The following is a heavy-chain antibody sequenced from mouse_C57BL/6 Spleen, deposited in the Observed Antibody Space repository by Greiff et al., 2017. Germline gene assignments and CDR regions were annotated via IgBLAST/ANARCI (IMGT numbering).Heavy chain of an antibody. CDR2: FTMYSDAT. Sequence: RVESGAELVRPGSSVKLSCKDSYFAFLASAMHWVKQRPGHGLEWIGSFTMYSDATEYSENFKGKATLTANTSSSTAYMELSSLTSEDSAVYYCARETGTGYYAMDYWGQGTSVTVSS. CDR3: ARETGTGYYAMDY. V-gene: IGHV1-49*01. CDR1: YFAFLASA. J-gene: IGHJ4*01. D-gene: IGHD4-1*01.